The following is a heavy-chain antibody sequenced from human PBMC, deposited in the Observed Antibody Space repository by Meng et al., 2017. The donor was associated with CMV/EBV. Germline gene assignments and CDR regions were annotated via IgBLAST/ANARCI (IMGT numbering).Heavy chain of an antibody. J-gene: IGHJ4*02. CDR3: ARGLRYSSSWLFQHDY. D-gene: IGHD6-13*01. Sequence: SVTVSCKASGGTFSSYAISWVRQAPGQGLEWMGGIIPIFGTPNYAQKFQGRVTITTDESTSTAYMELSSLKSEDTAVYYCARGLRYSSSWLFQHDYWGQGTLVTVSS. V-gene: IGHV1-69*05. CDR1: GGTFSSYA. CDR2: IIPIFGTP.